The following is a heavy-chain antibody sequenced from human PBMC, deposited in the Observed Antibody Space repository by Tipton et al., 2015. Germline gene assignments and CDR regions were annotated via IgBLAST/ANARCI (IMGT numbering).Heavy chain of an antibody. CDR3: ARVYSSGWHFDY. V-gene: IGHV4-61*01. Sequence: TLSLTCTVSGGSVSSGSYFWTWIRQPPGKGLEWIGYIYYSGHTNYNPSLKSRLTISVDKSKNQFSLKLTSVTAADTAVYYCARVYSSGWHFDYWGQGTRVTVSS. CDR1: GGSVSSGSYF. J-gene: IGHJ4*02. CDR2: IYYSGHT. D-gene: IGHD6-19*01.